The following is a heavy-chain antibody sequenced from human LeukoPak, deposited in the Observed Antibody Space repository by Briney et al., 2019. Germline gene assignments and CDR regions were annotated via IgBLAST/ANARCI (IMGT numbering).Heavy chain of an antibody. J-gene: IGHJ4*02. CDR1: GYTFTSYY. Sequence: ASVKVSCKASGYTFTSYYMHWVRQAPGQGLEWMGIINPSGGSTSYAQKFQGRVTITADESTSTAYMELSSLRSEDTAVYYCARVTGIRTAFGYWGQGTLVTVSS. D-gene: IGHD1-14*01. CDR2: INPSGGST. CDR3: ARVTGIRTAFGY. V-gene: IGHV1-46*01.